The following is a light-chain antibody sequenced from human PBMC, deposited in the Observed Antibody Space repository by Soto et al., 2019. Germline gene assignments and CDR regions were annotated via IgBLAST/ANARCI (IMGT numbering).Light chain of an antibody. CDR2: AAS. J-gene: IGKJ5*01. V-gene: IGKV1-6*01. CDR1: EDINFY. CDR3: LQDYNYPLT. Sequence: IQITQSPASLSASVGDRVTITCRASEDINFYLHWYQQKPGKPPKLLIYAASTLQSGVPSRFSGSGSGTDFTLTISSLQPEDFETYYCLQDYNYPLTFGQGTRLEIK.